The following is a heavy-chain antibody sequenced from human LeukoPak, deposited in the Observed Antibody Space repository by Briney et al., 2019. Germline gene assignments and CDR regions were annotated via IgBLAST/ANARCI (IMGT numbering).Heavy chain of an antibody. CDR1: GFPFSSYG. CDR3: AKGLTGKLGGAFDI. Sequence: GGSLRFSCAASGFPFSSYGMHWVRQAPGKGLEWVTFIHYDGANKYYADSVKGRFTISRDNSKNTLYLQMNSLRAEDTAVYYCAKGLTGKLGGAFDICGQGTMVTVSS. V-gene: IGHV3-30*02. D-gene: IGHD7-27*01. J-gene: IGHJ3*02. CDR2: IHYDGANK.